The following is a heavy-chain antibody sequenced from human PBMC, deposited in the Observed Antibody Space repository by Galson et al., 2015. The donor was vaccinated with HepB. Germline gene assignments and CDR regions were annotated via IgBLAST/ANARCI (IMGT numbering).Heavy chain of an antibody. CDR3: AREYCSGGSCYPDAFDI. V-gene: IGHV4-38-2*02. Sequence: ETLSLTCTVSGYSISSGYYWGWIRQPPGKGLEWIGSIYHSGSTYYNPSLKSRVTISVDTSKNQFSLKLSSVTAADTAVYYCAREYCSGGSCYPDAFDIWGQGTMVTVSS. CDR1: GYSISSGYY. CDR2: IYHSGST. D-gene: IGHD2-15*01. J-gene: IGHJ3*02.